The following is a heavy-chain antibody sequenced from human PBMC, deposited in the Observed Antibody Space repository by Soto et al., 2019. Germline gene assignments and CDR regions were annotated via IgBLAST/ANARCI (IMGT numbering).Heavy chain of an antibody. D-gene: IGHD1-1*01. CDR3: AKDSYNWNDPYYFDY. V-gene: IGHV3-23*01. J-gene: IGHJ4*02. Sequence: GGSLRISCAASGFTFSSYALSWVRPAPGKGLEWVSAISGSGGSTYYADSVKGRFTISRDNSKNTLYLQMNSLRAEDTAVYYCAKDSYNWNDPYYFDYWGQGTLVTVSS. CDR2: ISGSGGST. CDR1: GFTFSSYA.